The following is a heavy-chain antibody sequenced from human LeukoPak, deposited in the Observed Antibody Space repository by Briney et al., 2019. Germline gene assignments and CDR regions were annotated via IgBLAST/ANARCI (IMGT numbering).Heavy chain of an antibody. CDR1: VEALCGFD. V-gene: IGHV4-34*04. Sequence: SEPLSLTCALYVEALCGFDSRGMRAPRGKGVVWIGEIKYSRNTKQNTSLKSRATISVDPSKSQFSLTLSSVTAADTGVYYCTRYQITMIAPDACDIWGERTMVTLSS. CDR2: IKYSRNT. D-gene: IGHD3-22*01. J-gene: IGHJ3*02. CDR3: TRYQITMIAPDACDI.